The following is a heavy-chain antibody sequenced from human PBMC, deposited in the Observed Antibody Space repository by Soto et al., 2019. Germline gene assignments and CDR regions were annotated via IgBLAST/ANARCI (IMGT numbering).Heavy chain of an antibody. CDR1: GGSISSGGYY. CDR3: ARVLRGYRNAIALNWFDP. J-gene: IGHJ5*02. CDR2: IYYSGST. D-gene: IGHD5-18*01. V-gene: IGHV4-31*03. Sequence: QVQLQESGPGLVKPSQTLSLTCTVSGGSISSGGYYWSWIRQHPGKGLEWIGYIYYSGSTYYNPSPKSGVTLSVDTSKNQFSLKLSSVTAADTAVYYCARVLRGYRNAIALNWFDPWGQGTLVTVSS.